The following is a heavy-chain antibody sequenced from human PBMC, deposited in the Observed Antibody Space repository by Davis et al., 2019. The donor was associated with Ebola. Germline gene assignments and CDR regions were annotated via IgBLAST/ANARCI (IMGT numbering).Heavy chain of an antibody. CDR1: GGSISSGDYY. D-gene: IGHD3-10*01. CDR2: IYYSGST. V-gene: IGHV4-39*01. Sequence: PSETLSLTCTVSGGSISSGDYYWGWIRQPPGKGLEWIGSIYYSGSTYYNPSLKSRVTISVDTSKNQFSLKLSSVTAADTAVYYCARPLGGYSNWFDPWGQGTLVTVSS. CDR3: ARPLGGYSNWFDP. J-gene: IGHJ5*02.